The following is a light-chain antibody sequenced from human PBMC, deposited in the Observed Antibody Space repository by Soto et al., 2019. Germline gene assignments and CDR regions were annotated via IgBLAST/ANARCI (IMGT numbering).Light chain of an antibody. CDR1: QSITTP. J-gene: IGKJ2*01. V-gene: IGKV1-39*01. Sequence: GDRVAITCRASQSITTPVNWYQQKPGKAPKLLIYAASILQSGVPSRFSGSGSGTDFTLTISSLQPEDFATYYCQQSYSTPTPPTFGQGTKLEIK. CDR3: QQSYSTPTPPT. CDR2: AAS.